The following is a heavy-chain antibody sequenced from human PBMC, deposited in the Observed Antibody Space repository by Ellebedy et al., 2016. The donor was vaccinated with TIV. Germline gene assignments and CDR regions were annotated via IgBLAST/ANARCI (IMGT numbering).Heavy chain of an antibody. D-gene: IGHD4-17*01. J-gene: IGHJ4*02. CDR2: IYYSGST. CDR1: GDSISSSSYF. V-gene: IGHV4-39*01. Sequence: SETLSLXXSVSGDSISSSSYFWGWIRQPPGKGPDWIGIIYYSGSTYYNPSLNSRVTISIDTSKNQFSLNLSSVTAADTAVYYCARPLRSTVTTSIYFDYWGQGTLVTVSS. CDR3: ARPLRSTVTTSIYFDY.